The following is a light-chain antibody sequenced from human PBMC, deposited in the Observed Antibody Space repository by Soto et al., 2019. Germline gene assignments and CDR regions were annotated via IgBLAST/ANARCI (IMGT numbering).Light chain of an antibody. CDR3: QQYNSYSPLT. J-gene: IGKJ4*01. CDR1: QGIAND. CDR2: AAS. Sequence: DIQMTQCPSSLSASVGDRVTITCRASQGIANDLAWFQQKPGKAPKRLIYAASRLQSGVPSRFSGSGSGTEFTLTISSLQPDDFATYYCQQYNSYSPLTFGGGTKVDI. V-gene: IGKV1-17*01.